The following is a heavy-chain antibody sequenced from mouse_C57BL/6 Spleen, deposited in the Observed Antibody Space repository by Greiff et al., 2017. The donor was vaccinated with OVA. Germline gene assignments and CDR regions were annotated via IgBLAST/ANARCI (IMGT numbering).Heavy chain of an antibody. J-gene: IGHJ4*01. CDR3: ARRGRRYAMDY. CDR1: GYTFTSYW. V-gene: IGHV1-69*01. Sequence: VQLQQSGAELVMPGASVKLSCKASGYTFTSYWMHWVKQRPGQGLEWIGEIDPSDSYTNYNQKFKGKSTLTVDKSSSTAYMQLSSLTSEDSAVYYCARRGRRYAMDYWGQGTSVTVSS. CDR2: IDPSDSYT.